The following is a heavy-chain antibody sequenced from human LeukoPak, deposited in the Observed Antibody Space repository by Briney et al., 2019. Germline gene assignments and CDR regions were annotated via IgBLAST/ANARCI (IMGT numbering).Heavy chain of an antibody. CDR2: IYYSGST. V-gene: IGHV4-39*01. Sequence: SETLSLTCTVSGGSISSSSYFWGWIRQPPGKGLEWIASIYYSGSTYYNPSLKSRVTRSVDTSKNQFSLKLSSVTAADTAVYYCARGPTISETGYFDFWGQGTLVTVSS. CDR1: GGSISSSSYF. D-gene: IGHD1-1*01. CDR3: ARGPTISETGYFDF. J-gene: IGHJ4*03.